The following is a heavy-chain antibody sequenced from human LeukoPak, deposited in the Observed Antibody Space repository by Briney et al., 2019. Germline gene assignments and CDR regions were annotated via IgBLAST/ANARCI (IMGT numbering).Heavy chain of an antibody. CDR3: ARQRNVLRYFDWLYYMDV. CDR2: INHSGST. V-gene: IGHV4-34*01. CDR1: GGSFSGYY. J-gene: IGHJ6*03. D-gene: IGHD3-9*01. Sequence: SETLSLTCAVYGGSFSGYYWSWIRQPPGKGLEWIGEINHSGSTNYNPSLKSRVTISVDTSKNQFSLKLSSVTAADTAVYYCARQRNVLRYFDWLYYMDVWGKGTTVTVS.